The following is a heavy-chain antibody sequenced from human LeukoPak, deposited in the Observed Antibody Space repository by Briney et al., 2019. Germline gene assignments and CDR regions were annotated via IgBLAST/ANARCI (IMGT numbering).Heavy chain of an antibody. CDR1: GGSISSSSYY. V-gene: IGHV4-39*07. D-gene: IGHD3-22*01. J-gene: IGHJ4*02. Sequence: SETLSLTCTVSGGSISSSSYYWGWIRQPPGKGLEWIGSIYYSGSTYYTPSLKSRVTISVDASNNQFSLKLSSVTAADTAVYYCARDRALGPMSSPPFDYWGQGTLVTVSS. CDR3: ARDRALGPMSSPPFDY. CDR2: IYYSGST.